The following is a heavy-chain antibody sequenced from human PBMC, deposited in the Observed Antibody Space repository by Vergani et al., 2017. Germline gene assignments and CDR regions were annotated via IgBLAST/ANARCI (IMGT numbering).Heavy chain of an antibody. D-gene: IGHD4-11*01. J-gene: IGHJ6*03. Sequence: QVQLQQWGGGLLKPSETLSLTCVVNGGSFTSYHWTWIRQSPGEGLEWVGDIDHTGRPDYNPSLKSRLTMSVDKSRNQFSLTLNSVTATDTAIYFCARVNTGTNGHRYYYYYMDVWGQGTAVTVS. V-gene: IGHV4-34*01. CDR2: IDHTGRP. CDR3: ARVNTGTNGHRYYYYYMDV. CDR1: GGSFTSYH.